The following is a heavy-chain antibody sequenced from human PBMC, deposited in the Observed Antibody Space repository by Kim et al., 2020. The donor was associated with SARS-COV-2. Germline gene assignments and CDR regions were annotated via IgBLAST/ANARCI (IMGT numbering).Heavy chain of an antibody. CDR3: ARDLSYDYVWGSHRTPFFDY. D-gene: IGHD3-16*01. CDR2: ISSSSSYI. CDR1: GFTFSSYS. V-gene: IGHV3-21*01. J-gene: IGHJ4*02. Sequence: GGSLRLSCAASGFTFSSYSMNWVRQAPGKGLEWVSSISSSSSYIYYADSVKGRFTISRDNAKNSLYLQMNSLRAEDTAVYYCARDLSYDYVWGSHRTPFFDYWGQGTLVTVSS.